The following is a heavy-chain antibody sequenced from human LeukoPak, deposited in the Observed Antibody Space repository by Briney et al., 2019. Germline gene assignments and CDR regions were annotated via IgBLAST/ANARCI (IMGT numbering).Heavy chain of an antibody. CDR2: FDPEDGET. CDR1: GYTLKELS. V-gene: IGHV1-24*01. J-gene: IGHJ2*01. CDR3: TTWSRPGGYFRGWYLDL. Sequence: ASVKVSCTVSGYTLKELSMHWVRQAPGKGLEWMGGFDPEDGETIYAQKLQGRVTMTEDTSTDTAYMELSSLRSEDTAVYYCTTWSRPGGYFRGWYLDLWGRGTLVTVSS. D-gene: IGHD3-22*01.